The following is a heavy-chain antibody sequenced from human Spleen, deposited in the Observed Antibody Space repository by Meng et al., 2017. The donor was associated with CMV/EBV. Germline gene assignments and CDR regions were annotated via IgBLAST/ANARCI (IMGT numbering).Heavy chain of an antibody. J-gene: IGHJ6*02. CDR1: GDSIISSSSYY. CDR3: VRDSRIGANNLLHSGNYGRYYDGMDV. V-gene: IGHV4-39*07. D-gene: IGHD3-10*01. CDR2: IYYSGST. Sequence: SETLSLTCTVSGDSIISSSSYYWGWIRQPPGKGLEWIGSIYYSGSTYYNPSLKSPIRIYVDKSKTQFFLTMSSVTVADTAVYFCVRDSRIGANNLLHSGNYGRYYDGMDVWGQGTTVTVPS.